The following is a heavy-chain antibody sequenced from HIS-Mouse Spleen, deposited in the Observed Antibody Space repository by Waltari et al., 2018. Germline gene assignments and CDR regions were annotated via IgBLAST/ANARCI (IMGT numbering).Heavy chain of an antibody. J-gene: IGHJ3*02. CDR1: GYTFTGYY. Sequence: QVQLVQSGAEVKKPGASVKVSCKASGYTFTGYYMHWVRQAPGQGLEWMEGINPNSGGTNYAQKVQGRVTMTRDTSISTAYMELSRLRSDDTAVYYCARVGLGIAFDIWGQGTMVTVSS. V-gene: IGHV1-2*02. D-gene: IGHD7-27*01. CDR3: ARVGLGIAFDI. CDR2: INPNSGGT.